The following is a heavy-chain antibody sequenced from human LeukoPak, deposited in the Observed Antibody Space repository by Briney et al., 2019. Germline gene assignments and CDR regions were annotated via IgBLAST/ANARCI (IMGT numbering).Heavy chain of an antibody. J-gene: IGHJ4*02. V-gene: IGHV1-18*03. CDR2: ISGSTGDT. CDR3: ARDENYGIFFNVDY. Sequence: ASVKVSCKASGYSFVLYGISWVRQAPGEGPEWMGWISGSTGDTYYAQKFQGRVTMTADTSSSTAYMELRSLRLDDMAVYYCARDENYGIFFNVDYWGQGTLVTVSS. D-gene: IGHD4-17*01. CDR1: GYSFVLYG.